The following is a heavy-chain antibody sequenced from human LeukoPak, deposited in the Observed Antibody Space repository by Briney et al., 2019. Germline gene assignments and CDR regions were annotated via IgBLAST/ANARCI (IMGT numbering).Heavy chain of an antibody. CDR3: ARSALEGYSYGRFLWYARDYYYYYMDV. V-gene: IGHV1-8*01. CDR1: GYTFTSYD. Sequence: WASVKVSCKASGYTFTSYDINWVRQATGQGLEWMGWMNPNSGNTGYAQKFQGRVTMTRNTSISTAYMELSSLRSEDTAVYYCARSALEGYSYGRFLWYARDYYYYYMDVWGKGTTVTISS. D-gene: IGHD5-18*01. J-gene: IGHJ6*03. CDR2: MNPNSGNT.